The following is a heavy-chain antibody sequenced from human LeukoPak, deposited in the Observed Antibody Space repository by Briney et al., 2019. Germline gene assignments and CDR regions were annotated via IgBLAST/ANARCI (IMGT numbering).Heavy chain of an antibody. CDR2: ISGSGGST. D-gene: IGHD1-26*01. J-gene: IGHJ4*02. CDR3: AKVGGSYYELDY. CDR1: GFTFSSYA. V-gene: IGHV3-23*01. Sequence: PGGSLRLSCAASGFTFSSYAMSWVRQAPGKGLEWVSAISGSGGSTYYADSVKGRFTTSRDNSKNTLYLQMNSLRAEDTAVYYCAKVGGSYYELDYWGQGTLVTVSS.